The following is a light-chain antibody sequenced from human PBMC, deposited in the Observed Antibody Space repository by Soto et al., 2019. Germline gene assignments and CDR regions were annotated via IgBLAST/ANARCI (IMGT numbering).Light chain of an antibody. Sequence: GDRVTITCRASQSIRTWLAWYQQKPGEIPNLLIYAASTLQAGVPSRFSGSGSGTDFTLTISSLQPEDVAAYYCQKYNSAPLTFGGGTKVDIK. V-gene: IGKV1-27*01. CDR3: QKYNSAPLT. J-gene: IGKJ4*01. CDR1: QSIRTW. CDR2: AAS.